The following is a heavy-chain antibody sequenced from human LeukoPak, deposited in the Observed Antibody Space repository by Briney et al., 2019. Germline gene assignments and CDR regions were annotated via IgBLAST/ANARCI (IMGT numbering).Heavy chain of an antibody. CDR2: INWNGGST. J-gene: IGHJ6*03. D-gene: IGHD3-9*01. CDR3: ARGDTGDYYYMDV. CDR1: GFTFNDYG. Sequence: GGSLRLSCAASGFTFNDYGMSWVRQAPGKRLEWVSGINWNGGSTGYADSVKGRFTISRDNAKNSLYLQMNSQRAEDTALYHCARGDTGDYYYMDVWGKGTTVTISS. V-gene: IGHV3-20*01.